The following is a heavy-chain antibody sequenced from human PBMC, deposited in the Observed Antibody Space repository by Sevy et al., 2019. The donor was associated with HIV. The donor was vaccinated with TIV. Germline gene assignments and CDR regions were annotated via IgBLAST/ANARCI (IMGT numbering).Heavy chain of an antibody. CDR1: GFTFSSYD. D-gene: IGHD3-3*01. CDR2: IRGSGGST. V-gene: IGHV3-23*01. J-gene: IGHJ3*01. CDR3: AKTIFGVAQVFDF. Sequence: GGSLRLSCTASGFTFSSYDMTWVRQAPGKGLEWVSVIRGSGGSTYYADSVTGRFRSSRDNSKNKLSLQMNSLRAEDTAVYYCAKTIFGVAQVFDFWGQGTMVTVSS.